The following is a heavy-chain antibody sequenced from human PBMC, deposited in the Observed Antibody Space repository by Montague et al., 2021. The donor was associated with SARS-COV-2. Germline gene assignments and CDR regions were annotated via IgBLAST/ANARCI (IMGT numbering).Heavy chain of an antibody. D-gene: IGHD3-9*01. V-gene: IGHV1-18*01. CDR1: GYNFSNYG. J-gene: IGHJ3*02. Sequence: SVKVSCKASGYNFSNYGLSWVRQAPGQGLERMGWISGYRGNPNYAQNLQGRLTMTTDTSTSTAYMELRSLTSDDTAVYYCAREGRVYDVLTGYSEFRDAFDIWGQGKMITVSS. CDR2: ISGYRGNP. CDR3: AREGRVYDVLTGYSEFRDAFDI.